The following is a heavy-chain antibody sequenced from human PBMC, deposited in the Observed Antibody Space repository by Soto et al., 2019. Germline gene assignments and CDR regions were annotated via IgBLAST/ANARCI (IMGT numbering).Heavy chain of an antibody. CDR3: AKRRAGYSSSWYSAGRAAVADV. D-gene: IGHD6-13*01. Sequence: GGSLKLSCAASGFTFSRYGMNWLRQAPGKGLEWVAAISGSGGSTYYADSVKGRFTISRDNSKNTLYLQMNSLRAEDTAVYYCAKRRAGYSSSWYSAGRAAVADVWGQGTTVIVSS. J-gene: IGHJ6*02. V-gene: IGHV3-23*01. CDR2: ISGSGGST. CDR1: GFTFSRYG.